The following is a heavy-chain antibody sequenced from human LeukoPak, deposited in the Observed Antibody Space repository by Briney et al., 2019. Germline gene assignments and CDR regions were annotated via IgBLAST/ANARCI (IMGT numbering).Heavy chain of an antibody. Sequence: PGGSLRLSCAASGFTFSSYAMSWVRQAPGKGLEWVSVISGSGGSTYYADSVKGRFTISRDNSKDTLYLQMNSLRAEDTAVYYCAKYKDSYGRVLGTFDYWGQGTLVTVSS. V-gene: IGHV3-23*01. D-gene: IGHD5-18*01. CDR1: GFTFSSYA. J-gene: IGHJ4*02. CDR3: AKYKDSYGRVLGTFDY. CDR2: ISGSGGST.